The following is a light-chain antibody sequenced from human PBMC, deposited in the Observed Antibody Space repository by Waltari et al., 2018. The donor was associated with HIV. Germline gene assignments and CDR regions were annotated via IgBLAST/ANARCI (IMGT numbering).Light chain of an antibody. V-gene: IGKV3-15*01. Sequence: TLSCRASQSVSNKLAWYQQKPGQAPRLLIYGASTRATGVPARFSGSGSGTEFTLTISSLQSEDVAVYYCQQYHQWPPRLPFGPGTKVEIK. CDR1: QSVSNK. CDR2: GAS. CDR3: QQYHQWPPRLP. J-gene: IGKJ3*01.